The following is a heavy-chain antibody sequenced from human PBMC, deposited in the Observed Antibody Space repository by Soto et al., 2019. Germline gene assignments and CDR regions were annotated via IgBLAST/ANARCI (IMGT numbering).Heavy chain of an antibody. CDR2: ISSSGSTI. CDR3: ARDDAPICSGGSCWDYYYGMDV. V-gene: IGHV3-11*01. CDR1: GFTFSDYY. D-gene: IGHD2-15*01. J-gene: IGHJ6*02. Sequence: SLRPSCAASGFTFSDYYMSWIRQAPGKGLEWVSYISSSGSTIYYADSVKGRFTISRDNAKNSLYLQMNSLRAEDTAVYYCARDDAPICSGGSCWDYYYGMDVWGQGTTVTVSS.